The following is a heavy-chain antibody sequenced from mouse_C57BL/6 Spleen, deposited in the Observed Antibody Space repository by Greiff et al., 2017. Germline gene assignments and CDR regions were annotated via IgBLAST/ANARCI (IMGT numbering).Heavy chain of an antibody. CDR2: IDPSDSET. J-gene: IGHJ2*01. V-gene: IGHV1-52*01. Sequence: QVQLQQSGPELVKPGASVKLSCKASGYTFTSYWMHWVKQRPIQGLEWIGNIDPSDSETHYNQKFKDKATLTVDKSSSTAYMQLSSLTSEDSAVYYCARVYTYYFDYWGQGTTLTVSS. CDR1: GYTFTSYW. CDR3: ARVYTYYFDY.